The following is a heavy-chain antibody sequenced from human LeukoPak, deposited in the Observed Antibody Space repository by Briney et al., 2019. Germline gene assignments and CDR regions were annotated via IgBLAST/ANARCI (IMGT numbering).Heavy chain of an antibody. CDR1: GFTFSSYE. CDR2: ISSSGSTI. CDR3: ARDEAGYCSGGSCSTVTTTPPLDY. D-gene: IGHD2-15*01. J-gene: IGHJ4*02. V-gene: IGHV3-48*03. Sequence: PGGSLRLSCAASGFTFSSYEMNWVRQAPGKGLEWVSYISSSGSTIYYADSVRGRFTISRDNAKNSLYLQMNSLRAEDTAVYYCARDEAGYCSGGSCSTVTTTPPLDYWGQGTLVTVSS.